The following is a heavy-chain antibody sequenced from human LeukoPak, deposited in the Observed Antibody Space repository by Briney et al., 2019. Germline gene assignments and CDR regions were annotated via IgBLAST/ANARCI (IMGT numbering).Heavy chain of an antibody. Sequence: GGSLRLSCAASGFSFSSYAMHWVRQAPGKGLEWVSGISGSGATTYYADSVKGRFTISRDNSKNTVYLQMNSLRAEDTAVYYCARDGSSFDIWGQGTMVTVSS. V-gene: IGHV3-23*01. J-gene: IGHJ3*02. CDR2: ISGSGATT. CDR3: ARDGSSFDI. D-gene: IGHD3-10*01. CDR1: GFSFSSYA.